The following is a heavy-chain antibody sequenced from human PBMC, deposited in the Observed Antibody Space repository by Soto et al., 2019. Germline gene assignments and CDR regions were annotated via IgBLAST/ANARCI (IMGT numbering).Heavy chain of an antibody. Sequence: QLQLQESGPGLVKPSETLSLTCTVSGGSISGSSYYWGWIRQPPGKGLEWIGSIYYSGGTYSNPSRKSRVTISVDTFKNQFSLRLTSVTAADTAVYYCARRGLYGGEADYWGQGTLVTVSS. J-gene: IGHJ4*02. CDR1: GGSISGSSYY. D-gene: IGHD2-21*01. V-gene: IGHV4-39*01. CDR3: ARRGLYGGEADY. CDR2: IYYSGGT.